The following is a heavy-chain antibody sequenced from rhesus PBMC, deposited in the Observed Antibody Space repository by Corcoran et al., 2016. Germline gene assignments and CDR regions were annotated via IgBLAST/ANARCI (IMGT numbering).Heavy chain of an antibody. D-gene: IGHD1-44*01. Sequence: QVQLQESGPGLVKPSQTLSLTCAISGDSDSSNSASWNGIRQTPSRGLEWLGRTYYRSKWYNDYAQSVPNRISINPDTSKNQFSLQLNSVTPEDMAVYYCARELIQPTTRVDSWGQGVVVTVSS. CDR1: GDSDSSNSAS. J-gene: IGHJ6*01. CDR3: ARELIQPTTRVDS. CDR2: TYYRSKWYN. V-gene: IGHV6-1*01.